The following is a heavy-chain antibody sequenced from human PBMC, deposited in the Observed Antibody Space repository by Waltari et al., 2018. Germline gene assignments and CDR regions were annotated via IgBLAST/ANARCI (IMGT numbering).Heavy chain of an antibody. V-gene: IGHV4-59*01. CDR3: ARTYDFWSGYPLGH. J-gene: IGHJ4*02. CDR2: IAYNGRA. Sequence: QVQLQESCPGLVKPSETLSLTCTVSGDSINNYYWNWIRQPPGKELEWIGYIAYNGRANYNPSLRSRITISVDTSKTQFSLKLSSVTAADTAVYYCARTYDFWSGYPLGHWGQGTLVTVSS. D-gene: IGHD3-3*01. CDR1: GDSINNYY.